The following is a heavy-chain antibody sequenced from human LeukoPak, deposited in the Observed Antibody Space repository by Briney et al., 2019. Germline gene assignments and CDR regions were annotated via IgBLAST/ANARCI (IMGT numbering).Heavy chain of an antibody. CDR1: GFTFSSYG. Sequence: GGSLRLSCAASGFTFSSYGMHWVRQAPGKGLEWVAFIRYDGSNKYYADSVKGRFTISRDNSKNTLYLQMNSLRAEDTAVYYCARDRNKGRGFDYWGQGTLVTVSS. D-gene: IGHD2-15*01. CDR2: IRYDGSNK. V-gene: IGHV3-30*02. J-gene: IGHJ4*02. CDR3: ARDRNKGRGFDY.